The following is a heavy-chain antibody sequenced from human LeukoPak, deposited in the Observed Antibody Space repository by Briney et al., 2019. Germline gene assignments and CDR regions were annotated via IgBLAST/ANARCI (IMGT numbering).Heavy chain of an antibody. CDR1: GYSISSGYY. V-gene: IGHV4-38-2*02. Sequence: SETLSLTCTVSGYSISSGYYWGWIRPPPGKGLEWIGSIYHSGSTYYNPSLKSRVTISVDTSKNQFSLKLSSVTAADTAVYYCARDSPNYYYDSSGYYFDYWGQGTLVTVSS. CDR3: ARDSPNYYYDSSGYYFDY. D-gene: IGHD3-22*01. CDR2: IYHSGST. J-gene: IGHJ4*02.